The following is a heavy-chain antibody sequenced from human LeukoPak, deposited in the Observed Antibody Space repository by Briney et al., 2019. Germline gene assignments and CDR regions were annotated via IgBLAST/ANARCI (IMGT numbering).Heavy chain of an antibody. J-gene: IGHJ6*02. V-gene: IGHV5-51*01. Sequence: GESLKISCQGYGYSFTSYWIGWVRPMPGKGLEWMGIIYPGDSDTRYSPSFQGQVAISADKSISTAYLQWSSLKASDTAMYYCAGRDGYCSSTSCYADYYYGMDVWGQGTTVTVSS. CDR3: AGRDGYCSSTSCYADYYYGMDV. CDR1: GYSFTSYW. D-gene: IGHD2-2*01. CDR2: IYPGDSDT.